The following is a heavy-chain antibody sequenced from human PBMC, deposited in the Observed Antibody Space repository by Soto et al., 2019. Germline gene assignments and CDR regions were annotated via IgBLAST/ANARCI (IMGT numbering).Heavy chain of an antibody. CDR2: ISGCGSST. CDR1: GFSFGDYT. J-gene: IGHJ5*02. Sequence: HPGGSLRLSCAASGFSFGDYTMTWVRLSPVTGLEWVSTISGCGSSTYYADSVKGRFTISRDNSKNTLYLQMNSLRAEDTAVYYCAKECAITMIVAMSWFDPWGQGTLVTVSS. D-gene: IGHD3-22*01. V-gene: IGHV3-23*01. CDR3: AKECAITMIVAMSWFDP.